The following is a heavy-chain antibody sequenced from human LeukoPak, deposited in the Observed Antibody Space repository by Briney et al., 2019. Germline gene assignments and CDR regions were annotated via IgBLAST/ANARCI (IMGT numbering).Heavy chain of an antibody. Sequence: SETLSLTCSVSGYSISSAYYWGWIRQPPGKGLEWIGTMYHSGSTNYNPSLKSRVTISVDTSKNQFSLKLSSVTAADTAVYYCARVLWVWFGERKGAFDIWGQGTMVTVSS. CDR2: MYHSGST. V-gene: IGHV4-38-2*02. J-gene: IGHJ3*02. CDR3: ARVLWVWFGERKGAFDI. D-gene: IGHD3-10*01. CDR1: GYSISSAYY.